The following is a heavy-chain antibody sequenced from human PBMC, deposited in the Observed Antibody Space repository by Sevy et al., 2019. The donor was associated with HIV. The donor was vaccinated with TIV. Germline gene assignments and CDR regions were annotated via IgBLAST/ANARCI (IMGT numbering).Heavy chain of an antibody. J-gene: IGHJ4*02. V-gene: IGHV3-53*01. CDR2: IYSGGST. CDR3: ASALGYCSGGSCRKRLHFDY. CDR1: GFTVSSNY. Sequence: GGSLRLSCAASGFTVSSNYMSWVRQAPGKGLQSVSVIYSGGSTYYADSVKGRFTISRDNSKNTLYLQMNSLRAEDTAVYYCASALGYCSGGSCRKRLHFDYWGQGTLVTVSS. D-gene: IGHD2-15*01.